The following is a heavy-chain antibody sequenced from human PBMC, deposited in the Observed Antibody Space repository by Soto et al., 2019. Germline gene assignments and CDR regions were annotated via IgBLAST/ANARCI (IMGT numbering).Heavy chain of an antibody. CDR3: ARDTSSSWYGMDV. CDR2: IYYSGST. V-gene: IGHV4-31*03. Sequence: SETLSLTCTVSGGSISSGGYYWSWIRQHPGKGLEWIGYIYYSGSTYYNPSLKSRVTISVDTSKNQFSLKLSSVTAADTAVYYCARDTSSSWYGMDVWGQGTTVTVSS. J-gene: IGHJ6*02. D-gene: IGHD6-13*01. CDR1: GGSISSGGYY.